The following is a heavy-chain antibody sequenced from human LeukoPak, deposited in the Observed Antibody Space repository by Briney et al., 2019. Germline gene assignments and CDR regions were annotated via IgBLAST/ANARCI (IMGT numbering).Heavy chain of an antibody. V-gene: IGHV4-4*07. D-gene: IGHD3-10*01. CDR3: ARDRDYYGSGSYRWFDP. J-gene: IGHJ5*02. CDR1: GGSISSYY. Sequence: SETLSLTCTVSGGSISSYYWSWIRQPAGKGLEWIGRIYTSGSTNYNPSLKSRVTMSVDTSKNQFSLKLSSVTAAGTAVYYCARDRDYYGSGSYRWFDPWGQGTLVTVSS. CDR2: IYTSGST.